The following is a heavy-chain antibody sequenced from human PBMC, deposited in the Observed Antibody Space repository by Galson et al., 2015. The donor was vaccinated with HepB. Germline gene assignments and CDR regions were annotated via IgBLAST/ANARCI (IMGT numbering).Heavy chain of an antibody. V-gene: IGHV3-30*19. CDR2: ISYDGSKK. CDR1: GPGFSSHS. J-gene: IGHJ4*02. Sequence: SLRLSCAASGPGFSSHSMHWVRQAPGKGLEWVAVISYDGSKKFYADSVKGRFTISRDNSKTTLYLQMNSLSAEDTAVYYCGQELIAAAFPAYWGQGTLVTVSS. D-gene: IGHD6-13*01. CDR3: GQELIAAAFPAY.